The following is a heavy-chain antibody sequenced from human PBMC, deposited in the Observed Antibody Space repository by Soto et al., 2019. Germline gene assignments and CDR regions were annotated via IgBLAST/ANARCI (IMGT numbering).Heavy chain of an antibody. J-gene: IGHJ4*02. CDR1: GASISSGGSY. CDR2: IYYSGST. Sequence: QVRLQESGPGPVKPAETLSLTCSVSGASISSGGSYWTWIRQHPGKGREWLGYIYYSGSTKYNPSLESRVTMALDTTKNLFYLSLKSVTAADTAVYYCVTNRGDYDGSFFARWGQGTQVTVSS. CDR3: VTNRGDYDGSFFAR. D-gene: IGHD3-16*01. V-gene: IGHV4-31*04.